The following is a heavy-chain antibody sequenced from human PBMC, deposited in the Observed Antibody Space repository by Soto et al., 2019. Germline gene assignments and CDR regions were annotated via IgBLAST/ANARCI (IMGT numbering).Heavy chain of an antibody. J-gene: IGHJ6*02. CDR3: TTDFYTIFGVVIIPYYYYGMDV. D-gene: IGHD3-3*01. Sequence: PHRLCKTASDLKCIDPWGNWVRKEQGKGLEWVGRIKSKTDGGTTDYAAPVKGRFTISRDDSKNTLYLQMNSLKTEDTAVYYCTTDFYTIFGVVIIPYYYYGMDVWGQGTTVTVSS. CDR2: IKSKTDGGTT. CDR1: DLKCIDPW. V-gene: IGHV3-15*07.